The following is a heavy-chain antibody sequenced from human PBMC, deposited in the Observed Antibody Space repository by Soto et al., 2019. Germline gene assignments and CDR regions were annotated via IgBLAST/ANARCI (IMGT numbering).Heavy chain of an antibody. V-gene: IGHV3-11*05. CDR3: VRGRGAAADYFDF. CDR1: GFTFSDYY. Sequence: GGSLRLSCAVSGFTFSDYYMTWIRQAPGKGLEWVSYISSGTSHTNYADSVKGRFTISRDNAKNSLFLQMNSLRAEDTAVYYCVRGRGAAADYFDFWGQGTLVTVSS. D-gene: IGHD6-13*01. J-gene: IGHJ4*02. CDR2: ISSGTSHT.